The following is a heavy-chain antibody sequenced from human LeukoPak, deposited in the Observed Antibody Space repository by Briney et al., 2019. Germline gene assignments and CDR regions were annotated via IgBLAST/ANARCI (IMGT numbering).Heavy chain of an antibody. D-gene: IGHD1-26*01. CDR3: ARGRGATHPDY. Sequence: GGSLRLSCAASGFTSTYYWMHWVRQAPGKGLVWVSRINSDGSSTSYADSVKGRFTISRDNAKNTVFLQMDSLRAEDTAVYYCARGRGATHPDYWGQGTLVTVSS. CDR1: GFTSTYYW. CDR2: INSDGSST. J-gene: IGHJ4*02. V-gene: IGHV3-74*01.